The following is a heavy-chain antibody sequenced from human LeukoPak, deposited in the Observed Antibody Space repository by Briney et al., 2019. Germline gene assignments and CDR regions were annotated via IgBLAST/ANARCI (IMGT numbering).Heavy chain of an antibody. CDR2: ISAHNGNT. J-gene: IGHJ3*02. CDR1: GYIFTSYG. Sequence: ASVKVSCKASGYIFTSYGISWVRQAPGQGLEWMGWISAHNGNTNYAQKFQGRVTMTTDTSTSTAYMELRSLRSDDTAGYYCARDRSQGYFDWLLSNTNAFDIWGQGTMVTVSS. V-gene: IGHV1-18*01. CDR3: ARDRSQGYFDWLLSNTNAFDI. D-gene: IGHD3-9*01.